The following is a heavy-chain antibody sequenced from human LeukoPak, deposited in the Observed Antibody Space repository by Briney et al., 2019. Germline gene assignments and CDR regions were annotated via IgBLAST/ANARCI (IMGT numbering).Heavy chain of an antibody. J-gene: IGHJ1*01. D-gene: IGHD6-19*01. Sequence: GESLNISCTGSGSSFTSYWIGWARPMRGNGLEWMGIIYPGDSDTRYSPSLQGQVAISADKSISTAYLQWSSLKASETAMYYCARPRDSSGWYFRHWGQGTLITVSS. CDR1: GSSFTSYW. CDR3: ARPRDSSGWYFRH. CDR2: IYPGDSDT. V-gene: IGHV5-51*01.